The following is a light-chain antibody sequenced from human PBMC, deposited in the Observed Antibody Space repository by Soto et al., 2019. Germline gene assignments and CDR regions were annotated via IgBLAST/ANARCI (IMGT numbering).Light chain of an antibody. CDR1: SSDVGAYIY. CDR2: DVS. J-gene: IGLJ1*01. V-gene: IGLV2-14*03. CDR3: SSYTSSSTEV. Sequence: QSVLTQPASVSGSPGQSIAISCTGTSSDVGAYIYVSWHQHHPGKAPKLILYDVSARPSGVSDRFSGSKSGNTASLTISGLQPEDEADYYCSSYTSSSTEVFGTGTKVTVL.